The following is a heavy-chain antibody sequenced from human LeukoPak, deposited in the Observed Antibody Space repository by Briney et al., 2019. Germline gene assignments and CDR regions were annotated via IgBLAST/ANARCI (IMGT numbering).Heavy chain of an antibody. CDR2: ISSNGGST. V-gene: IGHV3-64*01. CDR3: ARQYYYDSSGPFSYYYGMDV. Sequence: GGSLRLSCAASGFTFSTYTVHWVRQAPGKGLEYVSAISSNGGSTYHAKSVRGRFTISRDNSKNTLYLQMGSLRAEDMAVYYCARQYYYDSSGPFSYYYGMDVWGQGTTVTVSS. CDR1: GFTFSTYT. J-gene: IGHJ6*02. D-gene: IGHD3-22*01.